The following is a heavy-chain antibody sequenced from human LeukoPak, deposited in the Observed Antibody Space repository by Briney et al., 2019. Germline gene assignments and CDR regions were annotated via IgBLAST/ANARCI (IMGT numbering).Heavy chain of an antibody. Sequence: SETLSLTCAVYGGSFSGYYWSWIRQPPGKGLEWIGEINHSGSTNYNPSLKSRVTISVDTPKNQFSLKLSSVTAADTAVYYCARGLVVPAGAAYYYYGMDVWGQGTTVTVSS. J-gene: IGHJ6*02. CDR3: ARGLVVPAGAAYYYYGMDV. D-gene: IGHD2-2*01. CDR2: INHSGST. V-gene: IGHV4-34*01. CDR1: GGSFSGYY.